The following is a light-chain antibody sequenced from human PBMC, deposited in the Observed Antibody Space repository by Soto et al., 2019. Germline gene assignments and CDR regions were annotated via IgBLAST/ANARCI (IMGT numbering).Light chain of an antibody. CDR1: QGIGVR. CDR3: QQYMSYS. J-gene: IGKJ1*01. CDR2: SAS. V-gene: IGKV1D-16*01. Sequence: IQMTQSPSSLSASIGDTVTITCRASQGIGVRLAWFQQKPGQAPQYLIQSASTLQSGVPSRFSGSGSGTEFTLTISSLQPDDFATYYCQQYMSYSFGQGTKVDIK.